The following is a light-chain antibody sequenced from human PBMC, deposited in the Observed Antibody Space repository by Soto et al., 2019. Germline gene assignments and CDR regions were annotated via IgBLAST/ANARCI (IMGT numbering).Light chain of an antibody. CDR1: QTISTW. Sequence: DIQMTQSPSTLSASVGDRVTVTCRASQTISTWLAWYQQKTGKAPKLLIYGASTLQTGVPSRFSGSGSGTEFTLSISSLQPDDFATYYCQQYNSYSYTFGQGTKLEIK. CDR2: GAS. J-gene: IGKJ2*01. CDR3: QQYNSYSYT. V-gene: IGKV1-5*01.